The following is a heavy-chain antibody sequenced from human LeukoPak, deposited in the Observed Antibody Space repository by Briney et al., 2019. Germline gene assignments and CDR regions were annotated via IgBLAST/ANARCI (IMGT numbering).Heavy chain of an antibody. CDR1: GYTFTSYD. J-gene: IGHJ4*02. Sequence: ASVKVSCKASGYTFTSYDINWVRQATGQGLEWMGWMNPNSGNTGYAQKFQGRVTMTRNTSISTAYMELSSLRSEDTAVYYCARVGDSGYDLGEYYFDYWGQGTLVTVSS. CDR3: ARVGDSGYDLGEYYFDY. CDR2: MNPNSGNT. D-gene: IGHD5-12*01. V-gene: IGHV1-8*01.